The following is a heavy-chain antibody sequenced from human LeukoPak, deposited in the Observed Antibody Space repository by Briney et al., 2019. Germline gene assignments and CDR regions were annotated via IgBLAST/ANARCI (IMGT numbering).Heavy chain of an antibody. CDR2: ISAYNGNT. J-gene: IGHJ4*02. Sequence: EASVRVSCKASGYNFLSYGISWVRQAPGQGLEWMGWISAYNGNTNYAQKLQGRVTMTTDTSTSTAYMELRSLRSDDTAVYYCAREGVVVEMATINFFDYWGQGTLVTVSS. V-gene: IGHV1-18*01. CDR1: GYNFLSYG. CDR3: AREGVVVEMATINFFDY. D-gene: IGHD5-24*01.